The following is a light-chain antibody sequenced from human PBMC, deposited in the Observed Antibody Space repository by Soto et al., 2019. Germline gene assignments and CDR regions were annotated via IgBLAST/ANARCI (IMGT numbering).Light chain of an antibody. CDR3: QSYDSSLSGYV. CDR2: ENN. Sequence: QSVLTQPPSVSEAPGQRVTISCTGSSSNIGAGYEAHWYQQVPGTAPKLLIYENNNRPSGFPERFSGSKSDTSASLAITGLQDEDEAEYYCQSYDSSLSGYVFGTGTKLTVL. V-gene: IGLV1-40*01. J-gene: IGLJ1*01. CDR1: SSNIGAGYE.